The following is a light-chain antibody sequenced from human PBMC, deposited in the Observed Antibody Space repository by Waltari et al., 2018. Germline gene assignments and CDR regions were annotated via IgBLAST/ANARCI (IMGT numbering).Light chain of an antibody. J-gene: IGKJ1*01. CDR1: QGIRND. CDR2: AAS. Sequence: AIQMTQSPSSLSASVGDRVTITCRASQGIRNDLGWYQQKPGEAPKLLVCAASSLQSGVPSRFSGSGSGREFTITINSLQPEDLATYYCLQDYDYPWTFGQGTKVEIK. CDR3: LQDYDYPWT. V-gene: IGKV1-6*01.